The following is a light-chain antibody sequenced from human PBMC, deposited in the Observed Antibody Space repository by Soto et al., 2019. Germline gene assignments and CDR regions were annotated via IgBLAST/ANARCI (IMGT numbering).Light chain of an antibody. CDR2: EVS. CDR1: SSDVGGYNF. J-gene: IGLJ2*01. Sequence: QSALTQPASVSGSPGQSVTISCTGSSSDVGGYNFVSWYQQHPGKAPKLMISEVSNRPSGVSNRFSGSKSDNTASLTISGLQPEDEADYYCSSYTAISSLDIVFGGGTKLTVL. V-gene: IGLV2-14*01. CDR3: SSYTAISSLDIV.